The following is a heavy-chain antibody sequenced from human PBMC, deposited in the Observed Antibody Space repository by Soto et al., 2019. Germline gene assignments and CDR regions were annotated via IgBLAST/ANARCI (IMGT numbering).Heavy chain of an antibody. V-gene: IGHV3-48*02. J-gene: IGHJ3*02. CDR2: VTSTSSTI. CDR1: AFTFSSHA. Sequence: GGSLRLSCVASAFTFSSHAMNWVRQAPGKGPEWVSFVTSTSSTIFYADSVKGRFTISRDNAKNSLYLQMNSLRDEDTAVYYCARGRDHAFDIWGQGTMVT. CDR3: ARGRDHAFDI.